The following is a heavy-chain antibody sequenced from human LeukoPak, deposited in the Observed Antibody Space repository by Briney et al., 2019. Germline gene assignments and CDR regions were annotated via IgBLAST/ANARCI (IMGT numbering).Heavy chain of an antibody. CDR2: VYRSGQS. CDR1: GDSTVGYY. V-gene: IGHV4-59*12. Sequence: NPSQTLSLTCSDSGDSTVGYYWGWIRQSPGRAPEWLAYVYRSGQSDYNSSLRGRVTVSLDRSKTQVSLRLRSLTAADTAIYYCASGKYYYDDSASVNRASRTAFHIWAQGTMVLVSS. D-gene: IGHD3-22*01. J-gene: IGHJ3*02. CDR3: ASGKYYYDDSASVNRASRTAFHI.